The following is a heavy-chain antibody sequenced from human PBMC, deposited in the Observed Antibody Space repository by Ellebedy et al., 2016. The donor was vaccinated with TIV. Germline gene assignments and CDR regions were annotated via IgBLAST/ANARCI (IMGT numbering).Heavy chain of an antibody. V-gene: IGHV3-48*02. Sequence: GESLKISCAASGVVLRGYSMTWVRQAPGKGLEWVSYISSTSSTISYADSVKGRFTISRDNAKSSLYLQMNSLRDEDTAVYYCARESSFAFDNWGQGTLVTVSS. CDR3: ARESSFAFDN. J-gene: IGHJ4*02. CDR1: GVVLRGYS. CDR2: ISSTSSTI.